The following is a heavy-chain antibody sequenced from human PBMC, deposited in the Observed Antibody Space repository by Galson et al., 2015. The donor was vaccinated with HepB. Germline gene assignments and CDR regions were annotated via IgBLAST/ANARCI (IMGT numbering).Heavy chain of an antibody. CDR1: GFTFNSYA. CDR3: AKGKRATYDH. Sequence: SLRLSCAASGFTFNSYAMTWVRQAPGKGLEWVSSTTESGYDTYYADPVKGRFTISRDNSKNTLFLQMNSLTVEDTAIYYCAKGKRATYDHWGQGILVTVSS. D-gene: IGHD5-12*01. J-gene: IGHJ4*02. V-gene: IGHV3-23*01. CDR2: TTESGYDT.